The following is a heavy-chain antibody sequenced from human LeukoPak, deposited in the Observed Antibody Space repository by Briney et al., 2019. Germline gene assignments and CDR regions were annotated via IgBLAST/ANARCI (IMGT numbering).Heavy chain of an antibody. V-gene: IGHV3-11*04. CDR1: GFTFSDYY. D-gene: IGHD5-24*01. J-gene: IGHJ4*02. CDR3: ARDPTEMATAYFDY. Sequence: GGSLRLSCAASGFTFSDYYMGWIRQAPGKGLEWVSYISSSGSTIYYADSVKGRFTISRDNAKNSLYLQMNSLRAEDTAVYYCARDPTEMATAYFDYWDQGTLVTVSS. CDR2: ISSSGSTI.